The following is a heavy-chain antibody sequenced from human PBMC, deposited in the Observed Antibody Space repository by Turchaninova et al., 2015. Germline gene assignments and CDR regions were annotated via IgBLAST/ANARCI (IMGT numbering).Heavy chain of an antibody. CDR1: GVNFRGYW. V-gene: IGHV3-7*03. CDR3: VRRGYCSGGSCYVQN. D-gene: IGHD2-15*01. CDR2: RKQDGSEK. Sequence: EGQLVASGGGWVQPWRAVWLCCAACGVNFRGYWMSRVRQAPGNGLEWLANRKQDGSEKDYVDSVTGRFIISRDNARNSLFLQMNSLRVEDTAVYYCVRRGYCSGGSCYVQNWGQGTLVTVSS. J-gene: IGHJ1*01.